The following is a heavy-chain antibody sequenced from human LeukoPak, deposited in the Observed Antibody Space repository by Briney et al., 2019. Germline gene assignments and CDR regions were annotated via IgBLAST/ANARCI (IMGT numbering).Heavy chain of an antibody. V-gene: IGHV1-24*01. CDR2: FDPEDGET. Sequence: ASVKVSCKVSGYTLTGLSMHWVRQAPGKGLEWMGGFDPEDGETIYAQKFQGRVTMTEDTSTDTAYMELSSLRSEDTAVYYCATAWMVRGVFDYWGQGTLVTVSS. CDR3: ATAWMVRGVFDY. J-gene: IGHJ4*02. D-gene: IGHD3-10*01. CDR1: GYTLTGLS.